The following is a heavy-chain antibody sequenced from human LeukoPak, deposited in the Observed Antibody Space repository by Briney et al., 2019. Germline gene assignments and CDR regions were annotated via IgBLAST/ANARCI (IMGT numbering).Heavy chain of an antibody. V-gene: IGHV4-61*02. CDR2: IYTSGST. Sequence: TSETLSLTCTVSGGSISSGSYYWSWIRQPAGKGLEWIGRIYTSGSTNYNPSLKSRVTISVDTSKNQFSLKLSSVTAADTAVYYCARHGDGYYDILTGSFDYWGQGTLVTVSS. D-gene: IGHD3-9*01. CDR3: ARHGDGYYDILTGSFDY. J-gene: IGHJ4*02. CDR1: GGSISSGSYY.